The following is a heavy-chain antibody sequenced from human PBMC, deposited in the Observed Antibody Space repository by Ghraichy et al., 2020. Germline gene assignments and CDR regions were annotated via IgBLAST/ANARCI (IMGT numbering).Heavy chain of an antibody. CDR1: GFTFSSYG. V-gene: IGHV3-33*08. J-gene: IGHJ6*02. CDR2: IWYDGSNK. D-gene: IGHD3-3*01. Sequence: GESLNISCAASGFTFSSYGMHWVRQAPGKGLEWVAVIWYDGSNKYYADSVKGRFTISRDNSKNTLYLQMNSLRAEDTAVYYCARGEYYDFWSGYFYYGMDVWGQGTTVTVSS. CDR3: ARGEYYDFWSGYFYYGMDV.